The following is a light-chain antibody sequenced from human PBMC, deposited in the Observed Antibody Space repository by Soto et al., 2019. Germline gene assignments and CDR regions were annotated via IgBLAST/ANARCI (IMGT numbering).Light chain of an antibody. CDR3: QQYVSTPLT. Sequence: EIVLTQSPDTLSLSPGERATLSCRASQSVRNNYLAWYQQKPGQAPRFLIYDASSRATGIPDRFSGSGSGTDFTLTISRLEPEDFAVYYCQQYVSTPLTFGGGTKVDIE. V-gene: IGKV3-20*01. CDR1: QSVRNNY. CDR2: DAS. J-gene: IGKJ4*01.